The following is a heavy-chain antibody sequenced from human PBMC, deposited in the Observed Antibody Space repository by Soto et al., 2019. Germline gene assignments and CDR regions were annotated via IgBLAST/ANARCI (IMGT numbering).Heavy chain of an antibody. Sequence: ASVKVSCKASGYTFTGYYMHWVRQAPGQGLEWMGWINASNGNTNYSQKFQGRVTITRDTSASTAYMELSSLRSEDTAVYYCAGGIAAADAFDYWGQGTLVTVSS. CDR3: AGGIAAADAFDY. D-gene: IGHD6-13*01. J-gene: IGHJ4*02. V-gene: IGHV1-3*01. CDR1: GYTFTGYY. CDR2: INASNGNT.